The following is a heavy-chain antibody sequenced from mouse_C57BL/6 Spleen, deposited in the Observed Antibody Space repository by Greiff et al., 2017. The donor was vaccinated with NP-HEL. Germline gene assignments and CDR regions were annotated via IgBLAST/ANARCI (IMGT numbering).Heavy chain of an antibody. Sequence: EVKLQESGPGLVKPSQSLSLTCSVTGYSITSGYYWNWIRQFPGNKLEWMGYISYDGSNNYNPSLKNRISITRDTSKNQFFLKLNSVTTEDTATYYCAIITTDWYFDVWGTGTTVTVSS. CDR1: GYSITSGYY. J-gene: IGHJ1*03. CDR3: AIITTDWYFDV. CDR2: ISYDGSN. V-gene: IGHV3-6*01. D-gene: IGHD1-1*01.